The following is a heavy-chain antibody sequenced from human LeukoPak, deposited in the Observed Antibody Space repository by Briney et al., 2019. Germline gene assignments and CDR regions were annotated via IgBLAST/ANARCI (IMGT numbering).Heavy chain of an antibody. CDR1: GGSTSSYY. Sequence: SETLSLTCTVSGGSTSSYYWSWIRQPPGKGLEWIGYIYYSGSTNYNPSLKSRVTISVDTSKNQFSLKLSSVTAADTAVYYCARDDTYYYGSGSYFHWGQGTLVTVSS. V-gene: IGHV4-59*12. CDR2: IYYSGST. J-gene: IGHJ4*02. CDR3: ARDDTYYYGSGSYFH. D-gene: IGHD3-10*01.